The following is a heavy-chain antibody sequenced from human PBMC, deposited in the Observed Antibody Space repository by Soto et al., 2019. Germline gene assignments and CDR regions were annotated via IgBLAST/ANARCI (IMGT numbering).Heavy chain of an antibody. CDR1: GGSFSGYY. V-gene: IGHV4-34*02. J-gene: IGHJ4*02. CDR2: INHSGST. D-gene: IGHD2-15*01. CDR3: AGGYGSGGSCSPPFDY. Sequence: QVQLQQWGAGLLKPSETLSLTCAVYGGSFSGYYWSWIRQPPGKGLEWIGEINHSGSTNYNPSLKSRVTISVDTSKNQFFLKLNSVTAADTAVYYCAGGYGSGGSCSPPFDYWGQGTLVTVSS.